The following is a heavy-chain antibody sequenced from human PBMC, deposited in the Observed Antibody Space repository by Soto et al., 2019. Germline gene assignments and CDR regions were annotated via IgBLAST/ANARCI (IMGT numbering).Heavy chain of an antibody. CDR2: ISAYNGNT. CDR1: GYTFTSCG. Sequence: GASVKVSCKASGYTFTSCGSSWVRQAPGQGLEWMGWISAYNGNTNYAQKLQGRVTMTTDTSTSTAYMELRSLRSDDAAVYYCARDLGRRVRLCDAFDIWGQGTMVTVSS. CDR3: ARDLGRRVRLCDAFDI. V-gene: IGHV1-18*01. J-gene: IGHJ3*02.